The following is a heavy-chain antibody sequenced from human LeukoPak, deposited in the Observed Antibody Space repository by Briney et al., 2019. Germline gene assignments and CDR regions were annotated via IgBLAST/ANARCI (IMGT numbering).Heavy chain of an antibody. CDR2: ISSSSSTI. J-gene: IGHJ4*02. CDR3: ARAAAAVGDYFDY. D-gene: IGHD6-13*01. V-gene: IGHV3-48*04. CDR1: GFTFSSYA. Sequence: PGGSLRLSCAASGFTFSSYAMSWVRQAPGKGLEWVSYISSSSSTIYYVDSVKGRFTISRDNAKNSLYLQMNSLRAEDTAVYYCARAAAAVGDYFDYWGQGTLVTVSS.